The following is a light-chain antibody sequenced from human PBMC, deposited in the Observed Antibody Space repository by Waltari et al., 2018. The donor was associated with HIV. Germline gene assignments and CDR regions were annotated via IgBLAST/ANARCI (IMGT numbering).Light chain of an antibody. V-gene: IGLV2-8*01. CDR1: SSDIGLYNF. J-gene: IGLJ2*01. CDR3: FSYAGNNYLL. CDR2: EVS. Sequence: QSALTKPPSASGSRGQSVTISCAGTSSDIGLYNFVSWYQHHPGKAPKLMISEVSRRPSGVPDRFSGSKSGNTASLTVSGLQAEDEAAYYCFSYAGNNYLLFGGGTKLTVL.